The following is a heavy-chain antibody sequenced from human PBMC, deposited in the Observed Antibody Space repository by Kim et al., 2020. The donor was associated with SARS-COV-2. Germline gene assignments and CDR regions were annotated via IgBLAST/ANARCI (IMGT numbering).Heavy chain of an antibody. D-gene: IGHD3-10*01. J-gene: IGHJ4*02. V-gene: IGHV3-53*01. CDR2: T. CDR3: ARAVNGYYFDC. Sequence: TDYADAVRSRFAISRDSSEGTLYLQVSTLRAEGTAVYYCARAVNGYYFDCWGQGTLVAVSS.